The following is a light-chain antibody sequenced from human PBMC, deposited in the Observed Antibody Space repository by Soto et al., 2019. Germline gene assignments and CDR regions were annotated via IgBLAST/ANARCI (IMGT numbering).Light chain of an antibody. CDR3: TTWDDSLSGYV. V-gene: IGLV1-47*01. J-gene: IGLJ1*01. CDR2: RNS. CDR1: SSNIGSNY. Sequence: VLTQPPSASGAPGQRVTISCSGSSSNIGSNYVYWYQQFPGTAPKLLIYRNSQRPSGVPDRFSGSKSGSSASLAISGLRSEDEADYYCTTWDDSLSGYVFGTGTKVTVL.